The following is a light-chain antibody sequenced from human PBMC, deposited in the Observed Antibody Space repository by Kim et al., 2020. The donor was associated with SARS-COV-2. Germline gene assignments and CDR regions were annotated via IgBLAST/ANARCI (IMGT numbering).Light chain of an antibody. CDR2: QDS. CDR1: GLGNKY. J-gene: IGLJ1*01. CDR3: QAWDNSAGV. Sequence: SYELTQPPSVSVSPGQTASITCSGDGLGNKYASWYQQRSGQSPVLVIYQDSKRPSGIPERFSGSNSGNTATLTISGTQAMDEADYYCQAWDNSAGVFGTGTKVTAL. V-gene: IGLV3-1*01.